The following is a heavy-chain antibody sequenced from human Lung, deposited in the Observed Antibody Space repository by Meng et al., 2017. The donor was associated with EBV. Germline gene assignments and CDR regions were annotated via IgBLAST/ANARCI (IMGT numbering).Heavy chain of an antibody. J-gene: IGHJ4*02. CDR1: GRSFSSSY. D-gene: IGHD2-2*01. V-gene: IGHV4-34*01. Sequence: VPLQQWGAGLLKPSETLSLTCGVSGRSFSSSYWSWIRQPPGKGLEWIGQINYSGITNYNPSLKSRVTISVDTSKNQFSLSLNSVTAADTAVYYCARGGTSSAPFDYWGQGTLVTVSS. CDR3: ARGGTSSAPFDY. CDR2: INYSGIT.